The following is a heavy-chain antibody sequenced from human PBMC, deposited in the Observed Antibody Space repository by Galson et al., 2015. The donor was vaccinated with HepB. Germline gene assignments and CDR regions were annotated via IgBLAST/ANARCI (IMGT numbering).Heavy chain of an antibody. D-gene: IGHD6-13*01. J-gene: IGHJ6*03. CDR2: IKSKTDGGTT. Sequence: SLRLSCAASGFTFSNAWMSWVRQAPGKGLEWVGRIKSKTDGGTTDYAAPVKGRFTISRDDSKNTLYLQMNSLKTEDTAVYYCTSSSSWYQGYYYYMDVWGKGTTVTVSS. V-gene: IGHV3-15*01. CDR3: TSSSSWYQGYYYYMDV. CDR1: GFTFSNAW.